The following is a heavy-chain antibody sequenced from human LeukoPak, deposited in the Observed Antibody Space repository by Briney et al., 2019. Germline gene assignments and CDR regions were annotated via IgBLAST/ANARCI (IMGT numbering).Heavy chain of an antibody. CDR3: AREGRGGYFDY. J-gene: IGHJ4*02. V-gene: IGHV1-69*04. CDR2: IIPILGIA. Sequence: ASVKVSCKASGGTFSSYAISWVRQAPGQGLGWMGRIIPILGIANYAQKFQGRVTITADKSTSTAYMELSSLRSEDTAVYYCAREGRGGYFDYWGQGTLVTVSS. D-gene: IGHD3-10*01. CDR1: GGTFSSYA.